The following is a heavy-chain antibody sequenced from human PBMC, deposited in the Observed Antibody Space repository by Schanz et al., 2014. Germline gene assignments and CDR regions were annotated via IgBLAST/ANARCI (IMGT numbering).Heavy chain of an antibody. CDR3: AKNQYDDVDLSSFYFDF. J-gene: IGHJ4*02. V-gene: IGHV3-33*08. CDR1: GFTFSGYS. CDR2: LWHDGSKK. Sequence: VQLLESGGGLVQPGGSLRLSCAASGFTFSGYSMNWVRQAPGKGLEWVAILWHDGSKKYYADSVKGRFTVSRDNSKNTLYLQMNSLRPEDTAIYYCAKNQYDDVDLSSFYFDFWGQGTLVTVSS. D-gene: IGHD3-10*02.